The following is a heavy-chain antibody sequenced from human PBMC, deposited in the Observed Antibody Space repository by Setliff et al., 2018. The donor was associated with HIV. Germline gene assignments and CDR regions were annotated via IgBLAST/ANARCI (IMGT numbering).Heavy chain of an antibody. D-gene: IGHD6-19*01. J-gene: IGHJ4*02. V-gene: IGHV3-30-3*01. Sequence: PGGSLRLSCAASGFTFSSYAMHWVRQAPGKGLEWVAVISYDGSSKYYADSVKGRFTISRDNSKNTLYLQMNSLRAEDTAVYYCAAIAVAVGETDYWGQGTLVTVSS. CDR1: GFTFSSYA. CDR3: AAIAVAVGETDY. CDR2: ISYDGSSK.